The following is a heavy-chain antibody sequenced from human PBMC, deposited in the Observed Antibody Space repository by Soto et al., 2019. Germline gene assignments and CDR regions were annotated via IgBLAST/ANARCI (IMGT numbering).Heavy chain of an antibody. CDR1: GGSINSGGYY. D-gene: IGHD6-13*01. J-gene: IGHJ4*02. CDR2: MYYSGST. Sequence: QVQLRESGPGLVKPSQTLSLTCTVSGGSINSGGYYWNWIRQHPGKGLEWIGYMYYSGSTYYNPFLRSRVIISADSSENHFYLKLRSVTAADTAVYFCAGGYRQSGYSSSWVFHYWGQVTLVNVSS. V-gene: IGHV4-31*03. CDR3: AGGYRQSGYSSSWVFHY.